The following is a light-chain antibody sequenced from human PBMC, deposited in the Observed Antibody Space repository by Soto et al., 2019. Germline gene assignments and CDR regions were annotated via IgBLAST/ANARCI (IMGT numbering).Light chain of an antibody. CDR2: GAS. CDR3: QQDNNWPPWT. Sequence: EIVLTQSPATLSVPPGERATLSCRASQSVSSNLAWYQQKPGQAPRLLIYGASTRATGIPARFSGSGSGTEFTLTISSLQSEDFAVYYCQQDNNWPPWTFGQGTKV. J-gene: IGKJ1*01. V-gene: IGKV3-15*01. CDR1: QSVSSN.